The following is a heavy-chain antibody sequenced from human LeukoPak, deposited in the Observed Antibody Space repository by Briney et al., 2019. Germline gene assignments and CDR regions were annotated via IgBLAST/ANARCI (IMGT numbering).Heavy chain of an antibody. V-gene: IGHV1-8*03. J-gene: IGHJ5*02. Sequence: ASVKVSCKASGYTFTSYDINWVRQVTGQGLEWMGWMNPNSGNTGYAQKFQGRVTITRNTSISTAYMELSSLRSEDTAVYYCARGGNVADYGDQRPYDWFDPWGQGTLVTVSS. CDR1: GYTFTSYD. CDR2: MNPNSGNT. D-gene: IGHD4-17*01. CDR3: ARGGNVADYGDQRPYDWFDP.